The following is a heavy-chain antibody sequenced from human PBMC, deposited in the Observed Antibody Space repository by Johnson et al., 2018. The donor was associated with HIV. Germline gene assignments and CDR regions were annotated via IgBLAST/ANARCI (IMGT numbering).Heavy chain of an antibody. J-gene: IGHJ3*01. CDR3: VRDTGYCSGGRCDDAFDV. V-gene: IGHV3-74*02. CDR1: GFTFSRYW. CDR2: INSDGSST. Sequence: VQLVESGGGLIQPGGSLRLSCAASGFTFSRYWMHWVRQAPGKGLVWVSRINSDGSSTNYADSVKGRFTISRDNAKNSMYLQMNSLRVEDTALYYCVRDTGYCSGGRCDDAFDVWGQGTVVTVSS. D-gene: IGHD2-15*01.